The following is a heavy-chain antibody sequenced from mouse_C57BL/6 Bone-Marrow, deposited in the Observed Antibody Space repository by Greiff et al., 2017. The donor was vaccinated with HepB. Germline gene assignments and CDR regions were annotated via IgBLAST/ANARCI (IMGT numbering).Heavy chain of an antibody. CDR3: ARWTVVAYGDY. Sequence: VQLQQPGAELVKPGASVKMSCKASGYTFTSYWITWVKQRPGQGLEWIGGIYPGSGSTNYNEKFKSKATLTVDTSPSTAYMQLSSLTSEDSAVYYCARWTVVAYGDYWGQGTTLTVSS. V-gene: IGHV1-55*01. CDR2: IYPGSGST. CDR1: GYTFTSYW. D-gene: IGHD1-1*01. J-gene: IGHJ2*01.